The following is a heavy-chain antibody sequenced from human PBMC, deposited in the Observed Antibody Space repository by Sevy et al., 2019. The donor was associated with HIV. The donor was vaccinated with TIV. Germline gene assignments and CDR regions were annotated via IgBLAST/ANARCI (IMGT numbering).Heavy chain of an antibody. CDR3: AREDHTSTWNWFGP. D-gene: IGHD6-13*01. J-gene: IGHJ5*02. CDR1: GFTFSSYS. V-gene: IGHV3-48*01. CDR2: VSSAGSTI. Sequence: GGSLRLSCAASGFTFSSYSMNWVRQAPEKGLEWISYVSSAGSTIYYADSVKGRFTISRDNAMNSLYLQMNSLRAEDTAVYYCAREDHTSTWNWFGPWGRGTLVTVSS.